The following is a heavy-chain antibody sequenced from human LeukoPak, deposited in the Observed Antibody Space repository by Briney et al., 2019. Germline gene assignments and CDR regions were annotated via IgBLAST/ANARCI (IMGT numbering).Heavy chain of an antibody. CDR3: ARAGVSGSGSLGWFDP. D-gene: IGHD3-10*01. CDR2: INPNSGGT. V-gene: IGHV1-2*02. J-gene: IGHJ5*02. CDR1: GYTFTGYY. Sequence: VASVKVSCKASGYTFTGYYMHWVRQAPGQGLEWMGWINPNSGGTNYAQKLQGRVTMTTDTSTSTAYMELRSLRSDDTAVYYCARAGVSGSGSLGWFDPWGQGTLVTVSS.